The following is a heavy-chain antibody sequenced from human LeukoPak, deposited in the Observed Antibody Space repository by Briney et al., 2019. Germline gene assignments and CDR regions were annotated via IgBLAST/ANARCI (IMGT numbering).Heavy chain of an antibody. CDR1: GFTFDDYA. D-gene: IGHD3-10*01. V-gene: IGHV3-9*01. CDR3: AKDHYYGSGSYYTYFDY. J-gene: IGHJ4*02. Sequence: GRSLRLSCAASGFTFDDYAMRWVRQAPGEGLEWVSGISWNSGSIGYADSVKGRFTISRDNAKNSLYLQMNSLRAEDTALYYCAKDHYYGSGSYYTYFDYWGQGTLVTVSS. CDR2: ISWNSGSI.